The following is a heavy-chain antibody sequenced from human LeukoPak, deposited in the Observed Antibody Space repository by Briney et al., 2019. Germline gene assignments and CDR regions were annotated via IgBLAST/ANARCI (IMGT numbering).Heavy chain of an antibody. CDR3: AKAVRYFDWLSHFDY. Sequence: GRSLRLSCAASGFTFDDYAMHWVRQAPGKGLEWVSGISWNSGSIGYADSVKGRFTISRDNAKNSLYLQMNSLRAEDTALYYCAKAVRYFDWLSHFDYWGQGTLVTVSS. D-gene: IGHD3-9*01. V-gene: IGHV3-9*01. J-gene: IGHJ4*02. CDR2: ISWNSGSI. CDR1: GFTFDDYA.